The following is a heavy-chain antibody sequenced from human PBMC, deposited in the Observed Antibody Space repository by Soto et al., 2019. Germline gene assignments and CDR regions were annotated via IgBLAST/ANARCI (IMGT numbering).Heavy chain of an antibody. CDR1: GFSFRDYG. V-gene: IGHV3-23*01. CDR2: IIGIGDTA. D-gene: IGHD4-17*01. CDR3: AKDYDYGDSLPFDY. Sequence: EVQLLEAGGGLVQPGGSLRLSCAASGFSFRDYGMSWVRQAPGKGLEWLSAIIGIGDTAYYADSVRGRFTISRDNSKNTLYLQLNALGAEDTDIYYCAKDYDYGDSLPFDYWGQGTLVTVSS. J-gene: IGHJ4*02.